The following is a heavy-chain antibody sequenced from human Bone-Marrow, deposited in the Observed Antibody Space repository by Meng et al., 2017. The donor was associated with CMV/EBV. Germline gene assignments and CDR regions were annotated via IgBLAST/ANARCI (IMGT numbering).Heavy chain of an antibody. V-gene: IGHV4-61*01. D-gene: IGHD3-3*01. Sequence: SETLSLTCTVSGGSVSSGSYYWSWIRQPPGKGLEWIGYIYYSGSTNYNPSLKSRVTISVDTSKNQFSLKLSSVTAADTAVYYCAIQYDFWSGFMWGQGTRVTVSS. CDR2: IYYSGST. J-gene: IGHJ4*02. CDR1: GGSVSSGSYY. CDR3: AIQYDFWSGFM.